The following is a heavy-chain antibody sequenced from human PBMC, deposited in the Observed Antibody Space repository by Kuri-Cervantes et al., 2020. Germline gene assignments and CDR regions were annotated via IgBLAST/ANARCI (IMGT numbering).Heavy chain of an antibody. J-gene: IGHJ6*02. CDR3: ARWAYDSYYYYGMDV. Sequence: GESLKISCAASGFTFSSYAMHWVRQAPGKALEWVAVISSDGSNKYYADSVKGRFTISRDNPKHTLYLQMNSLRAEDTSVYYCARWAYDSYYYYGMDVWGQGTTVTVSS. D-gene: IGHD3-22*01. CDR2: ISSDGSNK. CDR1: GFTFSSYA. V-gene: IGHV3-30-3*01.